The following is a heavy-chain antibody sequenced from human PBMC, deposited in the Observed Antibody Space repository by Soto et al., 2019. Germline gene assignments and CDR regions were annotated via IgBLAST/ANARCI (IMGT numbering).Heavy chain of an antibody. CDR2: INCNSGRI. CDR3: EKAIDISVAGMNYFNY. D-gene: IGHD6-19*01. V-gene: IGHV3-9*01. Sequence: GGTVRLSCAASVFTFNDYVMPWVRQAPGKGMECVSGINCNSGRIGYEDSLNARLTISRNNAKNALFLKMKSMRVEDTELYYCEKAIDISVAGMNYFNYWGQGAQVTVSS. CDR1: VFTFNDYV. J-gene: IGHJ4*02.